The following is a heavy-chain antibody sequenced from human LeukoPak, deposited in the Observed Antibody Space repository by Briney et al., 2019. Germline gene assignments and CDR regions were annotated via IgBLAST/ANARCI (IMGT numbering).Heavy chain of an antibody. Sequence: GGSLRLSCVASGFTFEDYAMHWVRQAPGKGLEWVSGISWNSGSLVYADSVKGRFTISRGNAKNSLYLQMNSLRAEDMALYYCAKASTRSFSSGYYGNAFDIWGQGTMVTVSS. CDR3: AKASTRSFSSGYYGNAFDI. V-gene: IGHV3-9*03. D-gene: IGHD6-19*01. CDR2: ISWNSGSL. CDR1: GFTFEDYA. J-gene: IGHJ3*02.